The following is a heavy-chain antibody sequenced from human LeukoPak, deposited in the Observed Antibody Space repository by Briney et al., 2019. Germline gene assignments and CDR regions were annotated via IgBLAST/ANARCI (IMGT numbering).Heavy chain of an antibody. J-gene: IGHJ3*02. CDR1: GDSLSDYF. CDR2: NSGST. D-gene: IGHD1-26*01. V-gene: IGHV4-59*08. Sequence: SETLSLTCTVSGDSLSDYFWSWIRQPPGKGLEWIGYNSGSTNYNASLKSRVTILLVRSKNQFSLRLSSVTAADTAVYYCARGRGYGGNYLRSFDIWGQGTMVTVSS. CDR3: ARGRGYGGNYLRSFDI.